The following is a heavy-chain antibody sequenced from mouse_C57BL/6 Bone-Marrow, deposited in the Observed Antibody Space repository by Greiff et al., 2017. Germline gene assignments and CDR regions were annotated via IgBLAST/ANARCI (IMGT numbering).Heavy chain of an antibody. V-gene: IGHV5-17*01. Sequence: DVKLVESGGGLVKPGGSLTLSCAVSGFTFSDYGMHWVRQAPEKGLEWVAYISSGSSTIYYADIVKGRCTISRDNAKNILFLQMTSLRAEDTAMYYGATLGDYWGQGTAVTVSS. J-gene: IGHJ4*01. CDR2: ISSGSSTI. CDR1: GFTFSDYG. CDR3: ATLGDY.